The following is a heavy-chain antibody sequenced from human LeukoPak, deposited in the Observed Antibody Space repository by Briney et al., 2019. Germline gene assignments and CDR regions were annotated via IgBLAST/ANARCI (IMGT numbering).Heavy chain of an antibody. CDR1: GFNFYSYA. CDR3: AKYRVIIAVAGHDGFDI. CDR2: ISGSGSST. Sequence: PGGSLRLSCTASGFNFYSYAMSWVRQAPGKGLQWVSGISGSGSSTYYTDSVKGRFTISRDNSKSTLHLQMNSLRAEDTAVYYCAKYRVIIAVAGHDGFDIWGQGTMVTVSS. V-gene: IGHV3-23*01. D-gene: IGHD6-19*01. J-gene: IGHJ3*02.